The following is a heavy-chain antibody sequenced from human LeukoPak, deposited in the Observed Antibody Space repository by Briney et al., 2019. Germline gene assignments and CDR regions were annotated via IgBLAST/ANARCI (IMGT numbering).Heavy chain of an antibody. CDR1: GGSISSYY. J-gene: IGHJ4*02. D-gene: IGHD3-9*01. CDR3: ARDFALRYFDWLPHFDY. Sequence: SETLSLTCTVSGGSISSYYWSWIRQPAGKGLEWIGRIYTSGSTNYNPSLKSRVTMSVDTSKNQFSLKLSSVTAADTAVYYCARDFALRYFDWLPHFDYWGQGTLVTVSS. CDR2: IYTSGST. V-gene: IGHV4-4*07.